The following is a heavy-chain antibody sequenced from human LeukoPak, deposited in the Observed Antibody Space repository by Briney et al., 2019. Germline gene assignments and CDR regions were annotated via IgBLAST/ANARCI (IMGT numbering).Heavy chain of an antibody. J-gene: IGHJ5*02. Sequence: SETLSLTCAVSGYSISSGYYWGWIRQPAGKGLEWIGRIYTSGSTNYNPSLKSRVTMSVDTSKNQFSLKLSSVTAADTAVYYCARGYSSSWYGGSSFDPWGQGTLVTVSS. CDR2: IYTSGST. CDR3: ARGYSSSWYGGSSFDP. D-gene: IGHD6-13*01. CDR1: GYSISSGYY. V-gene: IGHV4-4*07.